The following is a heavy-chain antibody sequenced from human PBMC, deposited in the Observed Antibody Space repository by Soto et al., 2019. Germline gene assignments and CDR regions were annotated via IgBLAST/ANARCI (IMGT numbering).Heavy chain of an antibody. Sequence: ATVKVSCKASGYTFTGYYMHWVRQAPGQGLEWMGWINPNSGGTNYAQKFQGWVTMTRDTSISTAYMELSRLRSDDTAVYYCARAGCYYDSSGYYTDCFDYWG. CDR2: INPNSGGT. CDR3: ARAGCYYDSSGYYTDCFDY. D-gene: IGHD3-22*01. J-gene: IGHJ4*01. CDR1: GYTFTGYY. V-gene: IGHV1-2*04.